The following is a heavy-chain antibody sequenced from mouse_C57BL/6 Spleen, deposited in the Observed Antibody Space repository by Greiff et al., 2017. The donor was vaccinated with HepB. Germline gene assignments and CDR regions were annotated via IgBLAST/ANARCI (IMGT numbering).Heavy chain of an antibody. J-gene: IGHJ2*01. D-gene: IGHD1-1*02. CDR3: ARYGGNLDY. CDR2: INPSTGGT. Sequence: EVQLQQSGPELVKPGASVKISCKASGYSFTGYYMNWVKQSPEKSLEWIGEINPSTGGTTYNQKFKAKATLTVDKSSSTAYMQLKSLTSEDSAVYYCARYGGNLDYWGQGTTLTVSS. CDR1: GYSFTGYY. V-gene: IGHV1-42*01.